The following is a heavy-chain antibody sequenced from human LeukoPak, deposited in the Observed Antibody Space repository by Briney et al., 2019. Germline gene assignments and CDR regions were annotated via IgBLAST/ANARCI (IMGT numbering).Heavy chain of an antibody. CDR2: ISGSGGST. D-gene: IGHD6-13*01. J-gene: IGHJ4*02. Sequence: PGGSLRLSCAASGFTFSSYAMSWVRQAPGKGLEWVSAISGSGGSTYYADSVKGRFTISRDNSKNTLYLQMNSLRAEDTAVYYCAKDRPAAAALSGLFDYWGQGTLVTVSS. CDR3: AKDRPAAAALSGLFDY. V-gene: IGHV3-23*01. CDR1: GFTFSSYA.